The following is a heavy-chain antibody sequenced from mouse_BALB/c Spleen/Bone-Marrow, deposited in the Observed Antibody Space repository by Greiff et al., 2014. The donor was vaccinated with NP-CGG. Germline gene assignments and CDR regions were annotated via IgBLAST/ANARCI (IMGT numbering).Heavy chain of an antibody. Sequence: QVQLKESGAELARPGASVKLSCKASGYTFTSYWMQWVKQRPGQGLEWIGAIYPGDGDTRYTQKFKGKATLTADKSSSTAYMQLSSLASEDSAVYYCARGDYDYDDWFAYWGQGTLGTVSA. V-gene: IGHV1-87*01. D-gene: IGHD2-4*01. J-gene: IGHJ3*01. CDR2: IYPGDGDT. CDR3: ARGDYDYDDWFAY. CDR1: GYTFTSYW.